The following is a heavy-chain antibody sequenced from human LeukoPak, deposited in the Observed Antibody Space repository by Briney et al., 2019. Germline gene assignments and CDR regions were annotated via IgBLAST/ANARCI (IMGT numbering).Heavy chain of an antibody. Sequence: ASVKVSCKASGYTFTGYYMHWVRQAPGQGLEWMGWINPNSGGTNYAQKFQGRVTMTRDTPISTAYMELSRLRSDDTAVYYCARAGSYYDFWSGYYNDAFDIWGQGTMVTVSS. CDR1: GYTFTGYY. CDR2: INPNSGGT. V-gene: IGHV1-2*02. J-gene: IGHJ3*02. CDR3: ARAGSYYDFWSGYYNDAFDI. D-gene: IGHD3-3*01.